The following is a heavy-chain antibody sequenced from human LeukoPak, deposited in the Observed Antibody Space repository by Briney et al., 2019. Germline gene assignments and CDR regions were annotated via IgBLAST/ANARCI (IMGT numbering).Heavy chain of an antibody. V-gene: IGHV1-2*04. CDR2: INPNSGGT. CDR1: GYTFTGYY. J-gene: IGHJ4*02. CDR3: ARGGGVVVTAIYIDY. Sequence: ASVTVSCMASGYTFTGYYVHWVRRAPGQGLEWMRWINPNSGGTNYAQKFQGWVTMTRDTSISTAYMELSRLRSDDTAVYYCARGGGVVVTAIYIDYWGQGTLVTVSS. D-gene: IGHD2-21*02.